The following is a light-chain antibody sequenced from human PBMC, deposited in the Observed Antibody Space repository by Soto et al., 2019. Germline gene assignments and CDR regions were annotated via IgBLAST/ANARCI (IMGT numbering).Light chain of an antibody. J-gene: IGKJ1*01. CDR3: QQANNFPWT. CDR1: QGISSW. CDR2: SAS. V-gene: IGKV1-12*02. Sequence: DIQMTQSPSSVSASVGDRVTITCRASQGISSWLAWYQQKPGEAPKLLISSASTLQSGVPSRFSGSGSGTHYTLNIYGLQPEDFATYYCQQANNFPWTFGQGTRVEIK.